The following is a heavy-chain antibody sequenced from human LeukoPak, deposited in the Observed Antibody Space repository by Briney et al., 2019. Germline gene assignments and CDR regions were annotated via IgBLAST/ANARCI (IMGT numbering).Heavy chain of an antibody. J-gene: IGHJ5*02. CDR1: GYTFTSYG. V-gene: IGHV1-18*01. CDR2: ISAYNGNT. Sequence: ASVNVSCKASGYTFTSYGISWVRQAPGQGLEWMGWISAYNGNTNYAQKLQGRVTMTTDTSTSTAYMELRSLRSDDTAVYYCARVPRNAQRTGVMSRWFDPWGQGTLVTVSS. D-gene: IGHD2-8*02. CDR3: ARVPRNAQRTGVMSRWFDP.